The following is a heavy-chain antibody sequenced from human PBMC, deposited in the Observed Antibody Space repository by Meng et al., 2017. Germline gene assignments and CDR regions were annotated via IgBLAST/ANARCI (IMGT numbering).Heavy chain of an antibody. CDR3: AREIAAAYCGGDCYL. Sequence: QGRLWPAGGVVKKPGSPVKVSGKASGGTFSSYAISWVRQAPGKGLEWMGGIIPIFGTANYAQKFQGRVTITADESTSTAYMELSSLRSEDTAVYYCAREIAAAYCGGDCYLWGQGTLVTASS. V-gene: IGHV1-69*19. J-gene: IGHJ5*02. CDR1: GGTFSSYA. D-gene: IGHD2-21*02. CDR2: IIPIFGTA.